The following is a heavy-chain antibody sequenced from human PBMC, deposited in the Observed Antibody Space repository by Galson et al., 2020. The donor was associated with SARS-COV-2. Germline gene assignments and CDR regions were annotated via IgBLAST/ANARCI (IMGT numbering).Heavy chain of an antibody. V-gene: IGHV3-23*01. J-gene: IGHJ4*02. CDR2: VSGSGIST. CDR3: AKSRWEVGDSFLTYFDY. D-gene: IGHD1-26*01. Sequence: GGSLRLSCAASRFTFSIYAMTWVRQAPGKGLEWVSTVSGSGISTYYSDSVKGRFTISRDSSKNTLYLQMNSLRAEDTAVYYCAKSRWEVGDSFLTYFDYWGQGTLVTVSS. CDR1: RFTFSIYA.